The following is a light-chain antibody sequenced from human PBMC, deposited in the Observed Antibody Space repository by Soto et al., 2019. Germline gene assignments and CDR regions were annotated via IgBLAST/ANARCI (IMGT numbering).Light chain of an antibody. CDR2: DVS. CDR1: SGDVGAYNY. J-gene: IGLJ1*01. V-gene: IGLV2-14*01. CDR3: SSFTNTDSYV. Sequence: QSALTQPASVSGSPGQSITISCTGTSGDVGAYNYVSWYQQHPGKAPRLMIYDVSNRPSGASNRFSGSKSGNTASLTISGLQAEDEDDYYCSSFTNTDSYVFGTGTKLTVL.